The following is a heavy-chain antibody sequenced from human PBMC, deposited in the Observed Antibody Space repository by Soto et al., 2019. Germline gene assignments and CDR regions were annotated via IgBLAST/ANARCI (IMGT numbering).Heavy chain of an antibody. J-gene: IGHJ3*02. Sequence: SQTLSLTCVISGDSISSNTAAWNWIRQSPLRGLEWLGRTYYRSRWYNDYAVSVKSRMIINPDTSKNQLSLQLNSVIPEDTAIYFCSRANRLMLGALDIWGQGTVVT. CDR3: SRANRLMLGALDI. V-gene: IGHV6-1*01. D-gene: IGHD3-16*01. CDR1: GDSISSNTAA. CDR2: TYYRSRWYN.